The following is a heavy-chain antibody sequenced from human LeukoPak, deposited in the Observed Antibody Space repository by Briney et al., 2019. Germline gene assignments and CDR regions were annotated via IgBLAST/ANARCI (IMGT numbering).Heavy chain of an antibody. CDR3: TTDWEYCSGGSCYFWNY. CDR2: IKSEADGGTT. J-gene: IGHJ4*02. Sequence: GGSLRLSCAASGFTFSSAWMTWVRQTPGKGLEWVGRIKSEADGGTTDYAGPLKDRFTISRDDSINTLYLQINSLKTEDTAVYYCTTDWEYCSGGSCYFWNYWGQGTLVTVSS. V-gene: IGHV3-15*01. D-gene: IGHD2-15*01. CDR1: GFTFSSAW.